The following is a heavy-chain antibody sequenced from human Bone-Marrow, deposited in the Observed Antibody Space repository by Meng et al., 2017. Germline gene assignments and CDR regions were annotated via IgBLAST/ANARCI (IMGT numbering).Heavy chain of an antibody. CDR2: IYPGYSDT. J-gene: IGHJ6*02. CDR3: SRMGILVARMDV. Sequence: KVSCKGSGYSFTSYWIGRVRQMPGKGLEWMGIIYPGYSDTRYSPSFQGQVTISADKSISTAYLQWSSLKASDTAMYYCSRMGILVARMDVWGQGTTVTVSS. V-gene: IGHV5-51*01. D-gene: IGHD2-15*01. CDR1: GYSFTSYW.